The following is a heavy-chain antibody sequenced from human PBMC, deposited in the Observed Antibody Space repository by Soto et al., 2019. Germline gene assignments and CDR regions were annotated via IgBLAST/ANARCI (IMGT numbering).Heavy chain of an antibody. CDR2: IWYDASQR. V-gene: IGHV3-33*01. CDR3: ARAATIFGAIIPEPYYNYAMDV. D-gene: IGHD3-3*01. J-gene: IGHJ6*02. CDR1: GFTFGNHA. Sequence: QEKLVESGGGVVQPGGSLRLTCAASGFTFGNHAMHWVRQAPGQGLQWVAAIWYDASQRYFADSVKGRFTISRDNSENTVSLQMNSLTVADTGIYYCARAATIFGAIIPEPYYNYAMDVWGPGATVTVSS.